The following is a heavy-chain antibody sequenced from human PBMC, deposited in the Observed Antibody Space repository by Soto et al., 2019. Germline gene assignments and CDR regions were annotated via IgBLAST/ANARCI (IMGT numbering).Heavy chain of an antibody. CDR3: AKNPGYYYDSTGYHFDY. J-gene: IGHJ4*02. Sequence: GGSLRLSCAASEFTFSNYAMGWVRQAPGKGLEWVSAISYGGGTTYYADSVKGRFTISRDNSKNTLYLQMNSLRAEDTAVYYCAKNPGYYYDSTGYHFDYGDQGTLVTVSS. CDR1: EFTFSNYA. CDR2: ISYGGGTT. D-gene: IGHD3-22*01. V-gene: IGHV3-23*01.